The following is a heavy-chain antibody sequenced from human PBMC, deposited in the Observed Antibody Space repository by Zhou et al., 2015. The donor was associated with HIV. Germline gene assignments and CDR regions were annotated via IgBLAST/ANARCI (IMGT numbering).Heavy chain of an antibody. CDR3: AAEDILRFRERGYYYMDV. J-gene: IGHJ6*03. V-gene: IGHV1-58*01. CDR2: IVVGSGNT. D-gene: IGHD2-8*01. Sequence: QMQLVQSGPEVKKPGTSVKVSCKASGFTFTSSAVQWVRQARGQRLEWIGWIVVGSGNTNYAQKFQERVTITRDMSTSTAYMELSSLRSEDTAVYYCAAEDILRFRERGYYYMDVWGKGTTVTVSS. CDR1: GFTFTSSA.